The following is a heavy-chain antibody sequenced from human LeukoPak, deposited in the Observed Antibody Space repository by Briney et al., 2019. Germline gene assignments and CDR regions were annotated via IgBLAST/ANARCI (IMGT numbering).Heavy chain of an antibody. Sequence: HPGGSLRLSCAASGFTFSDHYMDWVRQAPGKWLEWVGRTRNKANSYTTEYAASVKGRFTISRDDSKNSLYLQMNSLKTEDTAVYYCASLYGSGKRWDDPWGQGTLVTVSS. CDR1: GFTFSDHY. V-gene: IGHV3-72*01. CDR2: TRNKANSYTT. J-gene: IGHJ5*02. D-gene: IGHD3-10*01. CDR3: ASLYGSGKRWDDP.